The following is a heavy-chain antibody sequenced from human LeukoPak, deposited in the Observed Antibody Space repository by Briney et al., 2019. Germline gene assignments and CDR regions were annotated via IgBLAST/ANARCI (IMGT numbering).Heavy chain of an antibody. CDR1: GYSISSGYY. J-gene: IGHJ4*02. CDR3: ARERLEQWAGEVFDY. Sequence: SETLSLTCTVSGYSISSGYYWGWIRQPPGKGLEWTGSIYHSGSTYYNPSLKSRVTISVDTSKNQFSLKLSSVTAADTAVYYCARERLEQWAGEVFDYWGQGTLVTVSS. V-gene: IGHV4-38-2*02. CDR2: IYHSGST. D-gene: IGHD6-19*01.